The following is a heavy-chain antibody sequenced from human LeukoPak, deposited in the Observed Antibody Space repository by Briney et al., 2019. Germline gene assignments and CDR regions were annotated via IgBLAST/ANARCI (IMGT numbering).Heavy chain of an antibody. Sequence: SQTLSLTCTVSGGSISSGSYYWSWIRQPAGKGLEWIGRIHTSGSTNYNPSLKSRVTISVDTSKNQFSLKLSSVTAADTAVYYCARDYYYDSSGYDAFDIWGQGTMVTVSS. V-gene: IGHV4-61*02. CDR3: ARDYYYDSSGYDAFDI. CDR2: IHTSGST. D-gene: IGHD3-22*01. J-gene: IGHJ3*02. CDR1: GGSISSGSYY.